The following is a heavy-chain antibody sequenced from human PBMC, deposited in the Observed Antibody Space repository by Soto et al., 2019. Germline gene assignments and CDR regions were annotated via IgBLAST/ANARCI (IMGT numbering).Heavy chain of an antibody. Sequence: GASVKVSCKASGYTFTSYAMHWVRQAPGQRLEWMGWINAGNGNTKYSQKFQGRVTITRDTSASTAYMELNSLRAEDTAIYYCARVPVDSSSWPFCDYWGQGTLVTVSS. D-gene: IGHD6-13*01. CDR1: GYTFTSYA. J-gene: IGHJ4*02. CDR2: INAGNGNT. CDR3: ARVPVDSSSWPFCDY. V-gene: IGHV1-3*01.